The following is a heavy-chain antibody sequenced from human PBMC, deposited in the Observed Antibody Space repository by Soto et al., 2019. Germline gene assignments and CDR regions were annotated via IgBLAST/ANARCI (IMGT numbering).Heavy chain of an antibody. CDR3: ARDAMGGSSWPFDY. D-gene: IGHD6-13*01. Sequence: SETLSLTCAVSGGSISSSNLWSWVRQPPGKVLEWIGESYHSGSTNYNPSLKSRVTITVDKYKNQFSLKLSSVTAADTAVYYCARDAMGGSSWPFDYWGQGTLVTVSS. J-gene: IGHJ4*02. V-gene: IGHV4-4*02. CDR1: GGSISSSNL. CDR2: SYHSGST.